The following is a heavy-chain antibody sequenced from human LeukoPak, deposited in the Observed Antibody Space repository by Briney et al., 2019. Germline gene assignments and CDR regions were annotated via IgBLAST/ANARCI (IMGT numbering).Heavy chain of an antibody. CDR1: GFTFNSYA. J-gene: IGHJ4*02. CDR3: AKRLGDY. D-gene: IGHD3-10*01. Sequence: GGSLRLSCAASGFTFNSYAMSWVRQAPGKGLEWVSSISGSGGTTYYADSVKGRFSISRDDSKNTLYLQMNSLRAEDTAVYYSAKRLGDYWGQGTLVTVSS. V-gene: IGHV3-23*01. CDR2: ISGSGGTT.